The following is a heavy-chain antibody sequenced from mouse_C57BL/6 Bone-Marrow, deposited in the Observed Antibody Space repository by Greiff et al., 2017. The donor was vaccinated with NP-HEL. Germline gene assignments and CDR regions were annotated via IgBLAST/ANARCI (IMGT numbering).Heavy chain of an antibody. V-gene: IGHV3-6*01. CDR3: ARDRYDGSSPGY. CDR1: GYSITSGYY. D-gene: IGHD1-1*01. CDR2: ISYDGSN. Sequence: EVKLQESGPGLVKPSQSLSLTCSVTGYSITSGYYWNWIRQFPGNKQEWMGYISYDGSNNYNPSLKNRISITRDTSKIQSFLKLTSVTTKDTATDYCARDRYDGSSPGYWGQGTTLTVSS. J-gene: IGHJ2*01.